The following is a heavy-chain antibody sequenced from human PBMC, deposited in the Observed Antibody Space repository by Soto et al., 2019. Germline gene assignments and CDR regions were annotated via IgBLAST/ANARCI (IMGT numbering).Heavy chain of an antibody. D-gene: IGHD6-19*01. CDR2: IIPIFGTA. CDR3: ARGAGAGEFRVGMDV. CDR1: GGTFSSYA. Sequence: QVQLVQSGAEVKKPGSSVKVSCKASGGTFSSYAIRWVRQAPGQGLEWSGGIIPIFGTANYAQKFQGRVQITAEKSTSTAYMELGSLRSEDTAVYYCARGAGAGEFRVGMDVWGQGTTVTVSS. V-gene: IGHV1-69*06. J-gene: IGHJ6*02.